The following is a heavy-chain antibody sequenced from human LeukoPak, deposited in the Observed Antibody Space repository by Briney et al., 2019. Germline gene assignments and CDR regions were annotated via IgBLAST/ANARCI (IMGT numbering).Heavy chain of an antibody. CDR2: IYYSGST. D-gene: IGHD4-17*01. J-gene: IGHJ4*02. CDR1: GGSISSYY. CDR3: AGHDGDYEAEYYFDY. V-gene: IGHV4-59*08. Sequence: PSETLSLTCTVSGGSISSYYWSWIRQPPGKGLEWLGYIYYSGSTNYNPSLKSRVTISVDTSKNQFSLKLSSVTAADTAVYYCAGHDGDYEAEYYFDYWGQGTLVTVSS.